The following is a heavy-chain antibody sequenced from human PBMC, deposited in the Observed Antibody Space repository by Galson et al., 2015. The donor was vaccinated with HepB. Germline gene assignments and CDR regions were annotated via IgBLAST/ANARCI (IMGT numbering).Heavy chain of an antibody. Sequence: VKVSCKVSGYTFTDYYMHWVQQAPGKGLEWMGLVDPEDGETIYAEKFQGRVTITADTSTDTAYMELSSLRSEDTAVYYCATVSFLTGWGKNPDEGVGYWGQGTLVTVSS. J-gene: IGHJ4*02. CDR2: VDPEDGET. V-gene: IGHV1-69-2*01. CDR3: ATVSFLTGWGKNPDEGVGY. D-gene: IGHD3-9*01. CDR1: GYTFTDYY.